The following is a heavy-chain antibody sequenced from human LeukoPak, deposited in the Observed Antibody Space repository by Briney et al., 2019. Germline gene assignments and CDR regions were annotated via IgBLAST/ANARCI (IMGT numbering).Heavy chain of an antibody. J-gene: IGHJ4*02. D-gene: IGHD3-22*01. CDR2: INPSGGST. Sequence: ASVKVSCKASGYTFTSYYMHWVRQAPGQGLEWMGIINPSGGSTSYAQKFQGRVTMTRDTSTSTVYMELSSLRSEDTAVYYCARDPYYYDSSGRDDYWGQGTLVTVSS. CDR1: GYTFTSYY. CDR3: ARDPYYYDSSGRDDY. V-gene: IGHV1-46*01.